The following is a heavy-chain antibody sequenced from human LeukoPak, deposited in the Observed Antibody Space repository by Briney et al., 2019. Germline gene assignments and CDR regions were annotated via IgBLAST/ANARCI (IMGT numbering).Heavy chain of an antibody. CDR2: VYRSGNT. J-gene: IGHJ2*01. Sequence: SETLSLTCSVSGGSISTYYWSWIRQPAGKGLEWIGRVYRSGNTNYNPSLKSRVTMSVDTSKNQISLRLRSVTAADTAVYYCARALAGATSGAMYFNLWGRGTLVTVSS. CDR1: GGSISTYY. D-gene: IGHD1-26*01. V-gene: IGHV4-4*07. CDR3: ARALAGATSGAMYFNL.